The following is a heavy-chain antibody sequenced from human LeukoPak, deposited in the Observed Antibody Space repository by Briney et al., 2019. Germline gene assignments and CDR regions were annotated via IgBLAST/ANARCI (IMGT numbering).Heavy chain of an antibody. CDR1: GFTFSNFG. CDR3: WRVRGSYAFDF. Sequence: PGGSLRLSCAASGFTFSNFGINWVRQAPGKGLEWVAYISSSSSTINYADSVKGRFTISRDNAKNSLYLQMNSLRAEDTAVYYCWRVRGSYAFDFWGQGTPVIVSS. D-gene: IGHD3-16*01. J-gene: IGHJ4*02. CDR2: ISSSSSTI. V-gene: IGHV3-48*01.